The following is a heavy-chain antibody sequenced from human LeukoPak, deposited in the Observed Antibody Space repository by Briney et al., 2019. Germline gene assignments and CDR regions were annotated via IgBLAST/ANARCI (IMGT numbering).Heavy chain of an antibody. J-gene: IGHJ4*02. Sequence: SETLSLTCAVYGGSFSGYYWSWIRQPAGKGLEWIGRIYTSGSTNYNPSLKSRVTISVDTSKNQFSLKLSSVTAADTAVYYCASGIAADLYWGQGTLVTVSS. V-gene: IGHV4-59*10. CDR1: GGSFSGYY. D-gene: IGHD6-13*01. CDR3: ASGIAADLY. CDR2: IYTSGST.